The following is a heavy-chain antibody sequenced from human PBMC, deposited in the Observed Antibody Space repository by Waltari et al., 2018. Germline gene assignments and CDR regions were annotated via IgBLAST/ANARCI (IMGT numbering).Heavy chain of an antibody. CDR3: ARVEGSSSNYYYYYYMDV. CDR2: IKPDGSEK. J-gene: IGHJ6*03. D-gene: IGHD2-2*01. CDR1: GFTFSSYW. V-gene: IGHV3-7*01. Sequence: EVQLVESGGGLVQPGGSLRLSCAASGFTFSSYWMSWVRQAPGKGLEWVANIKPDGSEKYYEDSVKGRFTITSDNAKNSLYLQMNGLRAEDTAVYYCARVEGSSSNYYYYYYMDVWGKGTTVTISS.